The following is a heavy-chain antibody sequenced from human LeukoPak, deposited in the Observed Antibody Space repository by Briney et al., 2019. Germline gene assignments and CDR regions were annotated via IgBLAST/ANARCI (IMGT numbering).Heavy chain of an antibody. J-gene: IGHJ6*02. Sequence: SQTLSLTCTVSGGSISSGDYYWSWIRQPPGKGLEWIAYMYYSGSTYYNPSLKSRVTMSADTSKNQLSLKLSSVTAADTAVYYCARVSGSGYSYGPEDGMDVWGQGTTVTVSS. D-gene: IGHD5-18*01. CDR2: MYYSGST. CDR3: ARVSGSGYSYGPEDGMDV. V-gene: IGHV4-30-4*01. CDR1: GGSISSGDYY.